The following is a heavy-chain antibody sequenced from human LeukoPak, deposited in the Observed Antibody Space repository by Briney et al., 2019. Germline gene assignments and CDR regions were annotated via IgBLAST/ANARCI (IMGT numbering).Heavy chain of an antibody. V-gene: IGHV1-2*02. J-gene: IGHJ3*02. CDR3: ARVRITMIVVVPLHAFDI. D-gene: IGHD3-22*01. CDR1: GYTFTGYY. CDR2: INPNSGGT. Sequence: GASVKVSCKASGYTFTGYYMHWVRQAPGQGLEWMGWINPNSGGTNYAQKFRGRVTMTRDTSISTAYMELSRLRSDDTAVYYCARVRITMIVVVPLHAFDIWGQGTMVTVSS.